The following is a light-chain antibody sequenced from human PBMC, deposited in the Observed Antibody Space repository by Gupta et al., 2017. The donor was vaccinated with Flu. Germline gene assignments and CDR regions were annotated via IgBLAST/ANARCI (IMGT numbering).Light chain of an antibody. CDR2: GAS. V-gene: IGKV3-20*01. J-gene: IGKJ5*01. CDR3: QQYISSVT. Sequence: GERATLSCSASQAVGSNYLAWYQQKPGQAPRLLMYGASSRAAGIPDRFSGSGSVTDFTLTISRLEPEDFALYFCQQYISSVTFGQGTRLE. CDR1: QAVGSNY.